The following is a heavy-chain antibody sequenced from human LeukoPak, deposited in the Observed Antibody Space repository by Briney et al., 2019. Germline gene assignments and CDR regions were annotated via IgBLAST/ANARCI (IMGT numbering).Heavy chain of an antibody. CDR3: ARVGYSGYDYDY. V-gene: IGHV3-23*01. D-gene: IGHD5-12*01. Sequence: SGGSLRLSCAASGFTFSSYAMSWVRQAPGKGLEWVSAISGSGGSTYYADSVEGRCTISRDNSKDALYLQMNSLRAEDTAVYYCARVGYSGYDYDYWGQGTLVTVSS. CDR1: GFTFSSYA. CDR2: ISGSGGST. J-gene: IGHJ4*02.